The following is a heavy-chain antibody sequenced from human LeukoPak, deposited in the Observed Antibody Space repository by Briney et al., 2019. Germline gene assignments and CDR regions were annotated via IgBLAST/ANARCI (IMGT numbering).Heavy chain of an antibody. V-gene: IGHV4-34*01. CDR3: ARARTLYDYVWGSYRPGFYFDY. CDR2: INHSGST. J-gene: IGHJ4*02. Sequence: SETLSLTCAVYGGSFSGYYWSWIRQPPGKGLEWIGEINHSGSTNYNPSHKSRVTISVDTSKNQFSLKLSSVTAADTAVYYCARARTLYDYVWGSYRPGFYFDYWGQGTLVTVSS. D-gene: IGHD3-16*02. CDR1: GGSFSGYY.